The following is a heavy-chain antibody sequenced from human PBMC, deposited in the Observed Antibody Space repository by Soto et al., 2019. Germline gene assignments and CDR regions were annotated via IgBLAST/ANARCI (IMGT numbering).Heavy chain of an antibody. Sequence: QVQLQESGPGLVKPSQTLSLTCTVSGGSISSGDYYWSWIRQPPGKGLGWIGSVYYSGSTYYNPSLKSRVTISVDTSKNQFSLKLNSVTAADTAVYYCASRHSSPYFDYWGQGTLVTVSS. V-gene: IGHV4-30-4*01. CDR1: GGSISSGDYY. D-gene: IGHD6-13*01. CDR2: VYYSGST. J-gene: IGHJ4*02. CDR3: ASRHSSPYFDY.